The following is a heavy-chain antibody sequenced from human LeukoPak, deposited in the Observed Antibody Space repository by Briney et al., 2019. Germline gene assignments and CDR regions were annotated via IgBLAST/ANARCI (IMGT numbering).Heavy chain of an antibody. V-gene: IGHV4-39*07. CDR1: GGSISSSSYY. D-gene: IGHD3-10*01. CDR3: ARGDERRSGSYYFDY. Sequence: SETLSLTCTVSGGSISSSSYYWGWIRQPPGEGLEWIGSIYYSGSTYYNPSLKSRVTISVDTSKNQFSLKLSSVTAADTAVYYCARGDERRSGSYYFDYWGQGTLVTVSS. J-gene: IGHJ4*02. CDR2: IYYSGST.